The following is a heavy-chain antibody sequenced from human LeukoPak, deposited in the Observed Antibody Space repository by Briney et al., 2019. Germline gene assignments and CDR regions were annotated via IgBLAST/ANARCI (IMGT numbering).Heavy chain of an antibody. J-gene: IGHJ5*02. CDR1: GGSISSGGYS. V-gene: IGHV4-31*03. D-gene: IGHD3-9*01. CDR3: ARVRDYDILTGYPEDNWFDP. CDR2: IYDSGST. Sequence: SETLSLTCTVAGGSISSGGYSWSWIRQHPGKGLEWIGYIYDSGSTYYNPSLKSRVTISVDTSKNQFSLKLSSVTAADTAVYYCARVRDYDILTGYPEDNWFDPWGQGTLVTVSS.